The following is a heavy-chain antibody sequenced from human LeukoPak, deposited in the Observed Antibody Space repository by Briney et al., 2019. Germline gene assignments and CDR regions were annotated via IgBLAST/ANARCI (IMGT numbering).Heavy chain of an antibody. J-gene: IGHJ6*02. V-gene: IGHV3-74*01. Sequence: GGSLRLSCAASGFTFSNYWMHWVRQTPGEGLVCVSLIKGDGSSTTYADSVKGRFTISRDNAKNTVYLQMNSLRAEDAAVYYCARGNYHAMDVWGQGTTVTVSS. CDR1: GFTFSNYW. CDR2: IKGDGSST. CDR3: ARGNYHAMDV.